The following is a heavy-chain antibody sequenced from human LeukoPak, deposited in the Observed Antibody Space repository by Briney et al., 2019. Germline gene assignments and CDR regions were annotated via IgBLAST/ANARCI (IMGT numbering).Heavy chain of an antibody. V-gene: IGHV1-46*01. J-gene: IGHJ5*02. CDR3: AREGDGESRPNPYNWFDP. D-gene: IGHD3-10*01. CDR1: GYTLTSYY. CDR2: INPSGGST. Sequence: ASVKVSCKASGYTLTSYYMHWVRQAPGQGLEWMGIINPSGGSTSYAQKFQGRVTMTGDMSTSTVYMELSSLRSEDTAVYYCAREGDGESRPNPYNWFDPWGQGTLVTVSS.